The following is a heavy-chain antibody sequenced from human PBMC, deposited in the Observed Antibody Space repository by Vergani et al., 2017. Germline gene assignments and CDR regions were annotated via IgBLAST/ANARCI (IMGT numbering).Heavy chain of an antibody. J-gene: IGHJ3*02. V-gene: IGHV1-69*01. Sequence: QVQLVQSGAEVKKPGSSVKVSCKASGGTFSSYAISWVRQAPGQGLEWMGGIIPIFGTANYAQKFQGRVTITADESTSSAYIELSSLRSEDTAVYYCAREGVGVAAAGTEAFDIWGQGTMVTVSS. D-gene: IGHD6-13*01. CDR2: IIPIFGTA. CDR1: GGTFSSYA. CDR3: AREGVGVAAAGTEAFDI.